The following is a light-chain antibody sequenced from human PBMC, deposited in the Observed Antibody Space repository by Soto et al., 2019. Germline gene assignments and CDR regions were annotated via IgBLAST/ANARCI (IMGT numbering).Light chain of an antibody. CDR3: QQYGSSQYT. V-gene: IGKV3-20*01. CDR2: GAS. J-gene: IGKJ2*01. CDR1: QSVNNNF. Sequence: EIVLTQSPGTLSLSPGERATLSCRASQSVNNNFLAWYQQKPGQAPRPLIYGASSRATGILDRFSGRGSGTDFTLTISRLEPEDFAVYYCQQYGSSQYTFGQGTKLEI.